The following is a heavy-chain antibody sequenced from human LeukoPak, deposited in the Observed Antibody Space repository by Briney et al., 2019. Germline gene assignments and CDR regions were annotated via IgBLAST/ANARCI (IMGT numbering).Heavy chain of an antibody. CDR1: GGTFSSYA. D-gene: IGHD3-22*01. Sequence: SVKVSCKASGGTFSSYAISWVRQAPGQGLEWMGGIIPIFGTANYAQKFQGRVTITTDESTSTAYMELSSLRSEDTAVYYCAREGDYYDSSGSGYYFDYWGQGTLVTVSS. J-gene: IGHJ4*02. CDR3: AREGDYYDSSGSGYYFDY. CDR2: IIPIFGTA. V-gene: IGHV1-69*05.